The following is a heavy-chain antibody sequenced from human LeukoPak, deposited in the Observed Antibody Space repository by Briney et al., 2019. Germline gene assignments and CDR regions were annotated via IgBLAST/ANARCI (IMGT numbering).Heavy chain of an antibody. CDR3: ARLLVGVITTHSGDC. D-gene: IGHD3-22*01. CDR1: SDSIRNSAYH. Sequence: SETLSLTCTVTSDSIRNSAYHWGWIRQPPGRGLEWIGSIYYSRGTYFNPSLKNRVTISVDTSKNQFSLKLSPVTAADTAVFYCARLLVGVITTHSGDCWGQGTLVTVSS. V-gene: IGHV4-39*01. CDR2: IYYSRGT. J-gene: IGHJ4*02.